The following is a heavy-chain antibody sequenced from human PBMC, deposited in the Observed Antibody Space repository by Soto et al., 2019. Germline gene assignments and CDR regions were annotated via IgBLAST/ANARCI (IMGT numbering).Heavy chain of an antibody. J-gene: IGHJ5*02. V-gene: IGHV4-30-2*01. D-gene: IGHD3-22*01. CDR1: GGSISSGGYS. CDR3: ARLGGYYQSLDT. Sequence: SETLSLTCAVSGGSISSGGYSWSWIRQPPGKGLEWIGYIYHSGSTYYNPSLKSRVTISVDRSKNQFSLKLSSVTAADTAFYYCARLGGYYQSLDTWGQGTLVTVSS. CDR2: IYHSGST.